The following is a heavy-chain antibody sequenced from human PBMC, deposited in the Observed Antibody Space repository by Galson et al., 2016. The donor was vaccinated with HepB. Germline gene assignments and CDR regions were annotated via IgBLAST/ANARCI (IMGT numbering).Heavy chain of an antibody. Sequence: SVKVSCKASGGTFYTYSISWVRQAPGQGLEWMGEIIPMYDRVEYSQKLQGRVTITADKSTNTAYMELSSLRSEDSAVYYCAREELVNNYYYYGMDVWGQGTTVTVSS. D-gene: IGHD1-7*01. V-gene: IGHV1-69*06. CDR2: IIPMYDRV. CDR3: AREELVNNYYYYGMDV. J-gene: IGHJ6*02. CDR1: GGTFYTYS.